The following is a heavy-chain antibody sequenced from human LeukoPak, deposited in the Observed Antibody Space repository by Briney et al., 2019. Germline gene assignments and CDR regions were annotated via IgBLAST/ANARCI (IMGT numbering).Heavy chain of an antibody. J-gene: IGHJ3*02. CDR1: GGTFSSYG. Sequence: SVKVSCKASGGTFSSYGMSWVRQAPGEGLEWMGGIIPIFGTANYAQKFQGRVTITTDESTSTAYMELSSLRSEDTAGYYCARDRDSSSAGDAFDIWGQGTMVTVSS. CDR2: IIPIFGTA. D-gene: IGHD6-13*01. V-gene: IGHV1-69*05. CDR3: ARDRDSSSAGDAFDI.